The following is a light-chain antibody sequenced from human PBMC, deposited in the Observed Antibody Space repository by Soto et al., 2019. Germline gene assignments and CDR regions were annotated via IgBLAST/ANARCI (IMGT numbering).Light chain of an antibody. J-gene: IGLJ2*01. Sequence: QSVLTQPPSVSGAPGQRVTISCTGSSSNIGAGYDVHWYQQLPGTAPKLLIYGNSNRPSVVPARFSGSKSGTSASLAITGLQAEDEADYYCKSYDSSLSGSRVFGGGTKLTVL. CDR3: KSYDSSLSGSRV. CDR1: SSNIGAGYD. V-gene: IGLV1-40*01. CDR2: GNS.